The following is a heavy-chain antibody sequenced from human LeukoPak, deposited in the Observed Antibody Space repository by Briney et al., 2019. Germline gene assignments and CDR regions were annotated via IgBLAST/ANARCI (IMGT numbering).Heavy chain of an antibody. Sequence: PSETLSLTCAVYGGSFSGYYWSWIRQPPGKGLEWIGEINHSGSTNYNPSLKSRVTISVDTSKNQFSLKLSSVTAADTAVYYCARWFYPARLNWFDPWGQGTLVTVSS. CDR3: ARWFYPARLNWFDP. CDR2: INHSGST. CDR1: GGSFSGYY. D-gene: IGHD3-10*01. V-gene: IGHV4-34*01. J-gene: IGHJ5*02.